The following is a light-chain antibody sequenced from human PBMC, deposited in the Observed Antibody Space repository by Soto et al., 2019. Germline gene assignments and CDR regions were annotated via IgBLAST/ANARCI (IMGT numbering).Light chain of an antibody. CDR1: QGISNY. CDR3: QNYNSDLLT. V-gene: IGKV1-27*01. J-gene: IGKJ4*01. Sequence: RAQAPSADLACLRIIHTITGRASQGISNYLAWYQQKVGKAPQLLIYDATTLQSGVPSRFSGSGSGTDFTLTIASLQPEDVATYYCQNYNSDLLTFCGGTKVEIK. CDR2: DAT.